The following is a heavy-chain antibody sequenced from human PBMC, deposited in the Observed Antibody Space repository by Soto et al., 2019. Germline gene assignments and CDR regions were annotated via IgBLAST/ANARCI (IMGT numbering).Heavy chain of an antibody. CDR1: GYTFTSYG. V-gene: IGHV1-18*01. CDR3: ARCAYSRSERRGYYYYGMDV. Sequence: GPSVKVSCKASGYTFTSYGISWVRQAPGQGLEWMGWISAYNGNTNYAQKLQGRVTMTTDTSTSTTYMELRSLRSDDTAVYYCARCAYSRSERRGYYYYGMDVWGQGTTVTVSS. CDR2: ISAYNGNT. D-gene: IGHD6-13*01. J-gene: IGHJ6*02.